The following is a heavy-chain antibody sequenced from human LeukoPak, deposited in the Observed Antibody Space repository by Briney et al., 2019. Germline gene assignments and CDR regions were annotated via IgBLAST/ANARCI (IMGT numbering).Heavy chain of an antibody. J-gene: IGHJ1*01. V-gene: IGHV4-39*01. Sequence: SETLSLTCTVSGGSISGSSYYWGWIRQPPGKGLEWIGSIFYSGNTYYNASLKSRVTISVDTSKNQFSLKLSSVTAADTAVYYCARHGPNSGSCSEYFQHWGQGTLVTVSS. D-gene: IGHD1-26*01. CDR2: IFYSGNT. CDR1: GGSISGSSYY. CDR3: ARHGPNSGSCSEYFQH.